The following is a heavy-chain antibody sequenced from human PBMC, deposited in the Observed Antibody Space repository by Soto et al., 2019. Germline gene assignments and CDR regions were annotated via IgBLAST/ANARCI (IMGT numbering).Heavy chain of an antibody. J-gene: IGHJ5*02. CDR3: ARDLGSGSYYNWFDP. V-gene: IGHV4-31*03. CDR2: IYYSGST. CDR1: GGSISSGDYY. Sequence: QVQLQESGPGLVKPSQTLSLTCTVSGGSISSGDYYWSWIRQHPGKGLEWIGSIYYSGSTYYNPSPKSRVTISVDTSKNLFSLKLSSVTAADTAVYYCARDLGSGSYYNWFDPWGQGTLVTVSS. D-gene: IGHD3-10*01.